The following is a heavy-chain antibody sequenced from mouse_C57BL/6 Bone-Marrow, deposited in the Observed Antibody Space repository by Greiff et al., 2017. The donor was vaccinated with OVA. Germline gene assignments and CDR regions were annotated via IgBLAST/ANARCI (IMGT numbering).Heavy chain of an antibody. J-gene: IGHJ3*01. V-gene: IGHV2-2*01. D-gene: IGHD2-5*01. Sequence: QVQLKESGPGLVQPSQSLSITCTVSGFSLTSYGVHWVRQSPGKGLEWLGVIWSGGSTDYNAAFISRLSISKDNSKSQVFFKMNSLQADDTAIYYCARPTYYSNYDWFAYWGQGTLVTVSA. CDR3: ARPTYYSNYDWFAY. CDR2: IWSGGST. CDR1: GFSLTSYG.